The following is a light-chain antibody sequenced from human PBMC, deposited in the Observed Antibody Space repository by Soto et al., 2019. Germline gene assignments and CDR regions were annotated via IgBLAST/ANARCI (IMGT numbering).Light chain of an antibody. CDR1: SSDVGSYNL. J-gene: IGLJ3*02. Sequence: QSVLTQPASGSGSPGQSITISCTGTSSDVGSYNLVSWYQQHPGKAPKLMIYEVSKRPSGVSNRFSGSKSGNTASLTISGLQAEDEADYYCCSYAGSSTLGVFGGGTKLTVL. CDR2: EVS. V-gene: IGLV2-23*02. CDR3: CSYAGSSTLGV.